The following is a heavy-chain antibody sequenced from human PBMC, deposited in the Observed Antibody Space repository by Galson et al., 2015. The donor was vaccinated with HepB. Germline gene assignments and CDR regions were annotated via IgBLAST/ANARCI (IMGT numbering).Heavy chain of an antibody. V-gene: IGHV3-30*18. D-gene: IGHD6-6*01. CDR2: ISYFGSNK. CDR3: AKDLSRIAARPVYSYYYGMDV. CDR1: GFTFSSSG. Sequence: SLRLSCAASGFTFSSSGMHWVRQAPGKGLEWVAVISYFGSNKYYADSVKGRFTIFRDNSKNTMYLQMNSLRAEDTAVYYCAKDLSRIAARPVYSYYYGMDVWGQGTTVTASS. J-gene: IGHJ6*02.